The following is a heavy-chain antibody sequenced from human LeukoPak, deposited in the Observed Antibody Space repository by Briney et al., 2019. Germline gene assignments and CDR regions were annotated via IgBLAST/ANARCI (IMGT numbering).Heavy chain of an antibody. V-gene: IGHV1-69*04. CDR1: GGTFSSYA. CDR2: IIPILGIA. Sequence: SVKVSCKASGGTFSSYAISWVRQAPGQGLEWMGRIIPILGIANYAQKFQGRVTIAADKSTSTAYMELSSLRSEDTAVYYCARGGLAASWFDPWGQGTLVTVSS. CDR3: ARGGLAASWFDP. D-gene: IGHD2-15*01. J-gene: IGHJ5*02.